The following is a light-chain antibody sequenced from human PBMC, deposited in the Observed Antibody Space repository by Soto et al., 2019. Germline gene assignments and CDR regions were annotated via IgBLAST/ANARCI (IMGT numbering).Light chain of an antibody. CDR3: SSYAGSNNYV. CDR2: EVS. J-gene: IGLJ1*01. CDR1: SSDVGGYNY. V-gene: IGLV2-8*01. Sequence: QSVLTQPPSASGSPGQSVTISCTGTSSDVGGYNYDSWYQQHPSKAPKLMIYEVSKRPSGVPDRFSGFKSGNTASLTVSGLQAEDEADYYCSSYAGSNNYVFGTGTKVTVL.